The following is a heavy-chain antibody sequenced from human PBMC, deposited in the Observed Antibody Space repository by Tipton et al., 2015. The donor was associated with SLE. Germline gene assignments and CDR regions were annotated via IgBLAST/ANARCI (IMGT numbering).Heavy chain of an antibody. CDR3: ARHPAVAYFDY. V-gene: IGHV4-39*07. Sequence: TLSLTCTVSGASLSTDTYLWGWIRQPPGKGLEWIGSIYYSGSTYYNPSLKSRVTISVDTSKNQFSLKLSSVTAADTAVYYCARHPAVAYFDYWGQGTLVTVSS. D-gene: IGHD6-19*01. CDR1: GASLSTDTYL. J-gene: IGHJ4*02. CDR2: IYYSGST.